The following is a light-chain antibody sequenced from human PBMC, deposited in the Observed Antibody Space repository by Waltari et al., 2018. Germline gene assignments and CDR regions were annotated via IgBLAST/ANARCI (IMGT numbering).Light chain of an antibody. J-gene: IGLJ2*01. CDR2: RNN. Sequence: QSVLSQPPSASGTPGQRVTISCSGSHYNIGNYYVSWYHQLPGTAPQLLIYRNNQRPSGVPDRFSGSKSGTSASLAISGLRSEDEADYYCASWDGSLGGVIFGGGTKLTVL. V-gene: IGLV1-47*01. CDR3: ASWDGSLGGVI. CDR1: HYNIGNYY.